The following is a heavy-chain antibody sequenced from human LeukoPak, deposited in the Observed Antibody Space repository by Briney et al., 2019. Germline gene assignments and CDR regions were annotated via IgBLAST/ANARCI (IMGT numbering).Heavy chain of an antibody. CDR1: GFTFSSYE. Sequence: PGGSLRLSCAASGFTFSSYEMNWVRQAPGKGLEWVSYISSSGSTIYYADSVKGRFTISRDNAKNSLYLQMNSLRAEDTAVYYCAKDKFDFWSAYRANWFDPWGQGTLVTVSS. D-gene: IGHD3-3*01. CDR2: ISSSGSTI. V-gene: IGHV3-48*03. J-gene: IGHJ5*02. CDR3: AKDKFDFWSAYRANWFDP.